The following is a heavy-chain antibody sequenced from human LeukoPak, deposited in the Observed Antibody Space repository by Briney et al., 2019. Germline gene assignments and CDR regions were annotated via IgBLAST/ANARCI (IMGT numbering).Heavy chain of an antibody. D-gene: IGHD1-26*01. CDR1: GGTFSSYA. CDR2: IIPIFGKT. Sequence: SVKVSCKASGGTFSSYAISWVRQAPGQGLEWMGGIIPIFGKTNYAQKFQGRVTITADESTSTAYMELSSLRSEDTAVYYCARDALSGSYSPDDYWGQGTLVTVSS. V-gene: IGHV1-69*13. CDR3: ARDALSGSYSPDDY. J-gene: IGHJ4*02.